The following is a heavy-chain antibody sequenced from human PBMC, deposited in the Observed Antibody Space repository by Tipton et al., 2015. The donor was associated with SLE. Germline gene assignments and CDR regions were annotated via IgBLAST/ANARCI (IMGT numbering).Heavy chain of an antibody. CDR2: IYYSGST. D-gene: IGHD3-10*01. Sequence: TLSLTCTVSGGSISSSSYYWGWFRQPPGKGLEWIGSIYYSGSTSYNPSLKSRVTISVDTSKNQFSLKLSSVTAADTAVYYCARLGVIARGEWTIDYWGQGTLVTVSS. J-gene: IGHJ4*02. CDR3: ARLGVIARGEWTIDY. V-gene: IGHV4-39*01. CDR1: GGSISSSSYY.